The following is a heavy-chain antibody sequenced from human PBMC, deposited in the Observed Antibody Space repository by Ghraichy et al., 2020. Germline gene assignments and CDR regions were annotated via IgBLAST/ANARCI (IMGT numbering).Heavy chain of an antibody. CDR3: ASLSYGSGSIDV. J-gene: IGHJ6*02. CDR1: GFSFSSYG. CDR2: IWYDGSDK. Sequence: LSLTCAASGFSFSSYGMHWVRQAPGKGLEWVAAIWYDGSDKYYADSVKGRFTISRDNSKNTLYLQMNSLRAEDTAVYYCASLSYGSGSIDVWGQGTTVTVSS. V-gene: IGHV3-33*01. D-gene: IGHD3-10*01.